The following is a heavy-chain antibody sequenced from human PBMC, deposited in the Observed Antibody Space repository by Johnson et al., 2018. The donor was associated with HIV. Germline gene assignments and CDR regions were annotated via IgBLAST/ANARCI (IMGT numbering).Heavy chain of an antibody. CDR3: ARGREGGTYQGGACDI. Sequence: QEQLVESGGGVVQPGGSLRLSCVASGFAFSSFGMHWVRQAPGKGLEWVSFIRYDGSNKYYADSVKGRFPISRDNSKNTLYLQMNSLRAEDRSVYYCARGREGGTYQGGACDIWGQGTMVTVSS. V-gene: IGHV3-30*02. D-gene: IGHD1-26*01. CDR2: IRYDGSNK. CDR1: GFAFSSFG. J-gene: IGHJ3*02.